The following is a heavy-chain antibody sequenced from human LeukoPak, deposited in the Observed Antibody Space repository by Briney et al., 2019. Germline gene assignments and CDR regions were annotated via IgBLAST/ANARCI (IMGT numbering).Heavy chain of an antibody. V-gene: IGHV4-39*02. CDR1: GGSISSSSYY. CDR2: IYYSGST. J-gene: IGHJ4*02. D-gene: IGHD5-18*01. CDR3: ARDQPPRYSYGYQGGY. Sequence: SETLSLTCTVSGGSISSSSYYWGWIRQPPGKGLEWIGSIYYSGSTYYNPSLKSRVTISVDTSMNHFSLKLSSVTAADTAVYYCARDQPPRYSYGYQGGYWGQGTLVTVSS.